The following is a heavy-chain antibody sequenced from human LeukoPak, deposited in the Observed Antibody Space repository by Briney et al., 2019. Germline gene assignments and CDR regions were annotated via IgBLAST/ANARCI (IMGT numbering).Heavy chain of an antibody. Sequence: SETLSLTCTVSGGSISSSSYYWGWIRQPPGKGLEWIGSIYYSGSTYYNPSLKSRVTISVDTSKNQFSLKLSSVTAADTAVYYCARAPPGRWFGELRFDYWGQGTLVTASS. CDR2: IYYSGST. D-gene: IGHD3-10*01. CDR3: ARAPPGRWFGELRFDY. CDR1: GGSISSSSYY. J-gene: IGHJ4*02. V-gene: IGHV4-39*01.